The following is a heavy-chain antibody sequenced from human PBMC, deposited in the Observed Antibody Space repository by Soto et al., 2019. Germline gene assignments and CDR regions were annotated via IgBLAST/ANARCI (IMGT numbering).Heavy chain of an antibody. CDR3: ARDHFDAVTTGYYYCGMDV. J-gene: IGHJ6*02. D-gene: IGHD4-4*01. CDR1: GGSISSGDYY. CDR2: IYYSGST. V-gene: IGHV4-30-4*01. Sequence: SETLSLTCTVSGGSISSGDYYWSWIRQPPGKGLEWIGYIYYSGSTYYNPSLKSRVTISVDTSKNQFSLKLSSVTAADTVVYYCARDHFDAVTTGYYYCGMDVWGQGTTVTVSS.